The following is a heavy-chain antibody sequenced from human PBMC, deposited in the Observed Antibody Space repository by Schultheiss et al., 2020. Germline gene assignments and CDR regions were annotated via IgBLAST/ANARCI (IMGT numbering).Heavy chain of an antibody. CDR1: GFTFSNTW. Sequence: GGSLRLSCAASGFTFSNTWMSWVRQAPGKGLEWVAIISYDGSNKYYADSVKGRFTISRENAKNSLYLQMNSLRAGDTAVYYCARGYSSSWYFFDYWGQGTLVNVYS. V-gene: IGHV3-30*03. D-gene: IGHD6-13*01. CDR3: ARGYSSSWYFFDY. CDR2: ISYDGSNK. J-gene: IGHJ4*02.